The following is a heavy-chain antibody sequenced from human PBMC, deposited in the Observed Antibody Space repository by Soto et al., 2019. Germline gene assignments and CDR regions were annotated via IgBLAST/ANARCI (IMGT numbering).Heavy chain of an antibody. CDR3: ARGGPIVPAATRGWFDP. CDR1: GGSISSGGYS. Sequence: QLQLQESGSGLVKPSQTLSLTCAVSGGSISSGGYSWSWIRQPPGKGLEWIGYIYHSGSTYYNPSLRSRVTISVDRSKNQFSLKLSSVTAADTAVYYCARGGPIVPAATRGWFDPWGQGTLVTVSS. V-gene: IGHV4-30-2*01. D-gene: IGHD2-2*01. J-gene: IGHJ5*02. CDR2: IYHSGST.